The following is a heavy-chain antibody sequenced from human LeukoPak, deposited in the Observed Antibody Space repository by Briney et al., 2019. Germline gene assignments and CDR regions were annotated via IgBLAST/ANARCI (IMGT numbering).Heavy chain of an antibody. D-gene: IGHD4-17*01. Sequence: GGSLRLSCAASGFTFSSYAMSWVRQAPGKGLEWVSAISGSGGSTYYADSVKGRFTISRDNSKNTLYLQMNSLRAEDTAVYYCAKDRRAGGYGDYIGYYYGMDVWGQGTTVTVSS. V-gene: IGHV3-23*01. CDR3: AKDRRAGGYGDYIGYYYGMDV. CDR1: GFTFSSYA. CDR2: ISGSGGST. J-gene: IGHJ6*02.